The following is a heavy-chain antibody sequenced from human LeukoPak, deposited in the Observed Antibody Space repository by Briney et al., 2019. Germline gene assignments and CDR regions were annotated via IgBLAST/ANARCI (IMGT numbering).Heavy chain of an antibody. J-gene: IGHJ6*03. CDR3: AREHYFYHMDG. CDR2: ISWNSGSR. CDR1: GFIFDDYA. V-gene: IGHV3-9*01. Sequence: GGSLRLSCAASGFIFDDYAMYWVRQAPGKGLEWVSSISWNSGSRVYADSVKGRFTISRDNAENSLYLQMNSLRAEDTAVYYCAREHYFYHMDGWGEGTTVTVSS.